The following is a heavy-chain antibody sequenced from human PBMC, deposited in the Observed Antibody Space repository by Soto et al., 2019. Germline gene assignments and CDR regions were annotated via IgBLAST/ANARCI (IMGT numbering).Heavy chain of an antibody. Sequence: SETLSLTCTVSGGSISSYYWSWIRQPPGKGLEWIGYIYYSGSTNYNPSLKSRVTISVDTSKNQFSLQLSSVTAADTAVYYCARLNLRFLEWLLFDYWGQGTLVTVSS. V-gene: IGHV4-59*08. J-gene: IGHJ4*02. D-gene: IGHD3-3*01. CDR3: ARLNLRFLEWLLFDY. CDR1: GGSISSYY. CDR2: IYYSGST.